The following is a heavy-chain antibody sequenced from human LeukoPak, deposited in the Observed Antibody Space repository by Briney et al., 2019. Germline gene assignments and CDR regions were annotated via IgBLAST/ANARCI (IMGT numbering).Heavy chain of an antibody. Sequence: SQTLSLTCAITGDSVSSNSAAWNWIRQSPSRGLEWLGRTYYRSKWYNDYAVSVKSRITINPDTSKNQFSLQLNSVTPEDTAVYYCARDPSSGWPIVDAFDIWGQGTMVTVSS. CDR2: TYYRSKWYN. J-gene: IGHJ3*02. D-gene: IGHD6-19*01. CDR1: GDSVSSNSAA. V-gene: IGHV6-1*01. CDR3: ARDPSSGWPIVDAFDI.